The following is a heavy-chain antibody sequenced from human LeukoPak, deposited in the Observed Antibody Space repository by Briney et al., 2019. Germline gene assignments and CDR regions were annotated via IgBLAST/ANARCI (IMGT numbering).Heavy chain of an antibody. J-gene: IGHJ5*02. V-gene: IGHV3-33*01. CDR3: AREGFVDILTGYYQNWFDP. CDR2: IWYDGSNK. CDR1: GFTFSSYG. Sequence: GGSLRLSCAASGFTFSSYGMHWVRQAPGKGLEWVAVIWYDGSNKYYADSVKGRFTISRDNSKNTLYLQMNSLRAEDTAVYYCAREGFVDILTGYYQNWFDPWGQGTLVTVSS. D-gene: IGHD3-9*01.